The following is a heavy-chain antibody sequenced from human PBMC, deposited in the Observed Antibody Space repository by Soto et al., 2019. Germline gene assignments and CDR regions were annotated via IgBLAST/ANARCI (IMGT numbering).Heavy chain of an antibody. CDR2: IKSKTDGGTT. D-gene: IGHD6-19*01. CDR1: GFTFSNAW. J-gene: IGHJ4*02. CDR3: TIPRQWLVRADN. V-gene: IGHV3-15*01. Sequence: PGGSLRLSCAASGFTFSNAWMSWVRQAPGKGLEWVGRIKSKTDGGTTDYAAPVKGRFTISRDDSKNTLYLQMNSLKTEDTAVYYCTIPRQWLVRADNWGQGTLVTVSS.